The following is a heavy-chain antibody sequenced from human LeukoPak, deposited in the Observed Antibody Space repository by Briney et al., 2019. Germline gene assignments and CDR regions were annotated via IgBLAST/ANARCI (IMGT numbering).Heavy chain of an antibody. V-gene: IGHV4-39*01. Sequence: SETLSLTCTVSGGSISSSSYYWGWIRQPPGKGLEWIGSIYYSGSTYYNPSLKSRVTISVDTSKNQFSLKVSSVTAADTAVYYRARSMVLIAAAGKGFDYWGQGTLVTVSS. D-gene: IGHD6-13*01. J-gene: IGHJ4*02. CDR1: GGSISSSSYY. CDR2: IYYSGST. CDR3: ARSMVLIAAAGKGFDY.